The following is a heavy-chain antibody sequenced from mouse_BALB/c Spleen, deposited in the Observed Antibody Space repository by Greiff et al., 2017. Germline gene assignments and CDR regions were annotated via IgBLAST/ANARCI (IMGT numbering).Heavy chain of an antibody. CDR3: ARHSLYVAMDY. CDR2: ISNGGGST. J-gene: IGHJ4*01. V-gene: IGHV5-12-2*01. D-gene: IGHD1-1*01. Sequence: DVMLVESGGGLVQPGGSLKLSCAASGFTFSSYTMSWVRQTPEKRLEWVAYISNGGGSTYYPDTVKGRFTISRDNAKNTLYLQMSSLKSEDTAMYYCARHSLYVAMDYWGQGTSVTVSS. CDR1: GFTFSSYT.